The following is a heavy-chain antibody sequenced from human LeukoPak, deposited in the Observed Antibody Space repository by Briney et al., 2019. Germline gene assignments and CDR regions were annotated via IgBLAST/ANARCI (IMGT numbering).Heavy chain of an antibody. CDR2: IYYSGST. Sequence: SETLSLTCTVSGGSISSYYWSWIRQPPGKGLEWIGYIYYSGSTNYNPSLKSRVTISVDTSKNQFSLKLSSVTAADTAVYYCARHGDYYYGYFDYWGQGTLVTVSS. CDR1: GGSISSYY. J-gene: IGHJ4*02. CDR3: ARHGDYYYGYFDY. D-gene: IGHD2-21*02. V-gene: IGHV4-59*08.